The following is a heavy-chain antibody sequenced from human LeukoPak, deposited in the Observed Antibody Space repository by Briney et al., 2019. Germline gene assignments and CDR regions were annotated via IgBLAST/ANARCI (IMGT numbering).Heavy chain of an antibody. J-gene: IGHJ6*03. CDR1: GFTFNKYK. D-gene: IGHD4-11*01. CDR2: ISSSSSFI. V-gene: IGHV3-21*01. Sequence: GGSLRLSCAASGFTFNKYKMNWVRQAPGKGLEWVSSISSSSSFIYYADSVKGRFTISRDNAKNSLYLQMNSLRAEDTAVYYCARGVRSNYRAYYMDVWGKGTTVTVSS. CDR3: ARGVRSNYRAYYMDV.